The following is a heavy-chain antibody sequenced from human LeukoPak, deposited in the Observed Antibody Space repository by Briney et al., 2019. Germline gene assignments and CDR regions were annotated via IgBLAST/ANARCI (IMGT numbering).Heavy chain of an antibody. CDR2: IVDNGYIT. CDR1: GFTFSSYA. V-gene: IGHV3-23*01. D-gene: IGHD3-16*01. J-gene: IGHJ6*03. Sequence: AGGSLRLSCAASGFTFSSYAMSWVRQAPGKGLEWVSGIVDNGYITYYANSVRGRFTISRDNYKNTLFLQMTSLRAEETAVYYCAKLGGQEVHNYYVAVWGKGTTVAVSS. CDR3: AKLGGQEVHNYYVAV.